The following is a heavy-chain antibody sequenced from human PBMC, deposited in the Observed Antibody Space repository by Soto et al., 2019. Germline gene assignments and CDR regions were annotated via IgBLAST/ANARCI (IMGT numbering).Heavy chain of an antibody. V-gene: IGHV5-10-1*01. J-gene: IGHJ3*02. D-gene: IGHD1-26*01. CDR1: GYSFTSYW. Sequence: GESLKISCKGSGYSFTSYWISWVRQMPGKGLEWMGRIDPSDSYTNYSPSFQGHVTISADKSISTAYLQWSSLKASDTAMYYCVRPIGWDVAAFAIWGKGTMVTVSS. CDR2: IDPSDSYT. CDR3: VRPIGWDVAAFAI.